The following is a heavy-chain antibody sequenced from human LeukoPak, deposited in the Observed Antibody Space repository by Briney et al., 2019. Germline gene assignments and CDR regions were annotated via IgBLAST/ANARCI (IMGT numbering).Heavy chain of an antibody. Sequence: SETLSLTCTVSGGSISSNYWSWIRQLPGKGLEWIGYIYSGSTKYNPSLKSRVTISEDTSKNQISLKMTSVTAADTAVYYCASVPALWGQGALVTVSS. V-gene: IGHV4-59*08. J-gene: IGHJ4*02. CDR1: GGSISSNY. CDR2: IYSGST. CDR3: ASVPAL.